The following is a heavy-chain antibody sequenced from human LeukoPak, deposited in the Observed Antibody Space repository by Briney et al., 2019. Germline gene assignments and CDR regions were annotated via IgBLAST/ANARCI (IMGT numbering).Heavy chain of an antibody. V-gene: IGHV3-23*01. CDR3: AKEKVIAVAGTLGFDP. D-gene: IGHD6-19*01. CDR2: ISGSGGNT. CDR1: GFTFSSNA. Sequence: GRSLRLSCAASGFTFSSNAMSWVRQAPGKGLEGVSAISGSGGNTYYADSVKGRFTISRDNSKNTMYLQMNSLRAEDTAVYYCAKEKVIAVAGTLGFDPWGQGTLVTVSS. J-gene: IGHJ5*02.